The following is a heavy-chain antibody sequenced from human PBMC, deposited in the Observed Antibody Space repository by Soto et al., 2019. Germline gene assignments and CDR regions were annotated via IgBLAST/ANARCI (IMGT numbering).Heavy chain of an antibody. CDR3: ARGFGDLGAFDV. CDR2: IWFDGSRS. Sequence: QVQLVESGGGVVQTGRSLRLSCAASGLTFSSHGMHWVRQAPGKGLEWVTAIWFDGSRSSYADSVKGRFTISRDNSKNTLYLQMNSLRAEDTAVYYCARGFGDLGAFDVLGQGTMVTVSS. J-gene: IGHJ3*01. V-gene: IGHV3-33*01. D-gene: IGHD3-10*01. CDR1: GLTFSSHG.